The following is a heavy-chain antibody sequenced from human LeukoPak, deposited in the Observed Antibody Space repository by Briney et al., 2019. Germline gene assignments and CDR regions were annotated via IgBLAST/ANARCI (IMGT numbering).Heavy chain of an antibody. D-gene: IGHD2-2*01. CDR2: ISGCGAST. J-gene: IGHJ3*02. Sequence: GGPLTLSCAASGFSFSAYAMSWVRQAPRKGLVWVTVISGCGASTYYAGSVKGRFTIPRDNSKNTLYLQTNSLRAEDTAVYYCAKEIVIIPAASYAFDIWGQGTMVIVSS. V-gene: IGHV3-23*01. CDR3: AKEIVIIPAASYAFDI. CDR1: GFSFSAYA.